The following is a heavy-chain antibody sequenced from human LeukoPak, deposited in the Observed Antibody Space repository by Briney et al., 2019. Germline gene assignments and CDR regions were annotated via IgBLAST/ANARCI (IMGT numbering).Heavy chain of an antibody. V-gene: IGHV7-4-1*01. D-gene: IGHD3-9*01. CDR1: GYTFTSKT. CDR3: ATGRDSTGYRGH. J-gene: IGHJ4*02. Sequence: ASVKVSCKTSGYTFTSKTINRVRQAPGQGLEWMGWIDTNTGNPTYAQGFTGRFVFSLDTSVSTTYLQIYSLKAEDTAVYYCATGRDSTGYRGHWGQGSLVTVSS. CDR2: IDTNTGNP.